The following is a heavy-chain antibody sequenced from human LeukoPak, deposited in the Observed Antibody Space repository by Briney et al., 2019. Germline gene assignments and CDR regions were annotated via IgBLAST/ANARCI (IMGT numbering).Heavy chain of an antibody. V-gene: IGHV3-23*01. CDR1: GFTFSSYS. J-gene: IGHJ4*02. CDR3: VKALYGDYGRFDY. CDR2: ISDGGSDT. D-gene: IGHD4-17*01. Sequence: GGSLRLSCAASGFTFSSYSMNWVRQAPGKGLDWVSTISDGGSDTHYADSVKGRFTISRDNSKNTVYLQINSLRAEDTAVYYCVKALYGDYGRFDYWGQGTLVTVSS.